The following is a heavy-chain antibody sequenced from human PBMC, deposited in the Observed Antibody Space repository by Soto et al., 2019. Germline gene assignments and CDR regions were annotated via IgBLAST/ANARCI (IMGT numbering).Heavy chain of an antibody. D-gene: IGHD5-18*01. CDR1: GGTFSSYA. V-gene: IGHV1-69*06. CDR3: ARESDTAMVNWFDP. CDR2: IIPIFGTA. J-gene: IGHJ5*02. Sequence: ASGRVSSKASGGTFSSYAISWVRQAPGQGLEWMGGIIPIFGTANYAQKFQGRVTITADKSTSTAYMELRSLRAKDTAVYYFARESDTAMVNWFDPWGQGTLVTVSS.